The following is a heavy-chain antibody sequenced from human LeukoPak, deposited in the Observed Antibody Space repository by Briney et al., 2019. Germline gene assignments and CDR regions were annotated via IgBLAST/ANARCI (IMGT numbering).Heavy chain of an antibody. J-gene: IGHJ4*02. V-gene: IGHV1-18*04. CDR3: ARGLPPRRNYDSSGYYSYYFDS. CDR2: ISAYNGNT. D-gene: IGHD3-22*01. Sequence: ASVKVSCKASGYTFTGYYMHWVRQAPGQGLEWMGWISAYNGNTNYAQKLQGRVTMTTDTSTSTAYMELRSLRSDDTAVYYCARGLPPRRNYDSSGYYSYYFDSWGQGTLVTVSS. CDR1: GYTFTGYY.